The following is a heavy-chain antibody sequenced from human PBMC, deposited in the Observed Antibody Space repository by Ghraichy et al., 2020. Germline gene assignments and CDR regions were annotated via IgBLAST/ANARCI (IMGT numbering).Heavy chain of an antibody. CDR1: GYTLTELS. CDR3: ATELRIMITFGGVIAEYFDY. CDR2: FDPEDGET. D-gene: IGHD3-16*02. V-gene: IGHV1-24*01. Sequence: ASVKVSCKVSGYTLTELSMHWVRQAPGKGLEWMGGFDPEDGETIYAQKFQGRVTMTEDTSTDTAYMELSSLRSEDPAVYYCATELRIMITFGGVIAEYFDYWGQGTLVTVSS. J-gene: IGHJ4*02.